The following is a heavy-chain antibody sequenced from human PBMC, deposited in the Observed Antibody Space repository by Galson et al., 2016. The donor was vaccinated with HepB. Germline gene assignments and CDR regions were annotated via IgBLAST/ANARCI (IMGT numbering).Heavy chain of an antibody. D-gene: IGHD6-19*01. V-gene: IGHV2-5*02. CDR2: IKWGDDT. J-gene: IGHJ4*02. CDR3: AHRRCYSSGCHRFDY. Sequence: PALVNPTQTLTLTCSFPGFPLSTSGAGVGWIRQPPGKALEWLVLIKWGDDTRHSLSLRSRLTIAKATSKNQVVLNMTNMDPVDTATYYRAHRRCYSSGCHRFDYWGQGTLVTVSS. CDR1: GFPLSTSGAG.